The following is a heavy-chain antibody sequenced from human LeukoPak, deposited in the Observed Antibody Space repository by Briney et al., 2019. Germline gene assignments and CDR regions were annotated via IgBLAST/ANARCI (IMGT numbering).Heavy chain of an antibody. V-gene: IGHV3-48*01. J-gene: IGHJ4*02. CDR2: ISRSSSTI. CDR3: ARLGYCSSTSCRGPSFDY. Sequence: GGSLRLSCAASGFTFSSYSMNWVRQAPGKGLEWVSYISRSSSTIYYADSVKGRFTISRDNAENSLYLQMNSLRAEDTAVYYCARLGYCSSTSCRGPSFDYWGQGTLVTVSS. CDR1: GFTFSSYS. D-gene: IGHD2-2*01.